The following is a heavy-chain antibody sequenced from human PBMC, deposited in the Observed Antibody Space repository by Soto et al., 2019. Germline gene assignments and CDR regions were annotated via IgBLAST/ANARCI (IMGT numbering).Heavy chain of an antibody. CDR3: ARTSPVAGGFDY. CDR2: IYYTT. CDR1: GGSISNYY. D-gene: IGHD6-19*01. J-gene: IGHJ4*02. V-gene: IGHV4-59*01. Sequence: QVQLQESGPGLVKPAETLSLTCTVSGGSISNYYWSWIRQAPGKGLEWIGYIYYTTNYNPSLKSRVTISADTSQNQISLKLTSVTAADTAVYYCARTSPVAGGFDYWGQGTLVTVSS.